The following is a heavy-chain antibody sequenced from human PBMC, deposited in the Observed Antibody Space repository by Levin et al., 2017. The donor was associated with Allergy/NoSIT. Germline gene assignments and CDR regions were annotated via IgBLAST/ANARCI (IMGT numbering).Heavy chain of an antibody. Sequence: AGESQKISCAASGFTFSSYEMNWVRRAPGKGLEWVSYISSTGSTIYSADSVKGRFTISRDNAKNSLYLHMNSLRAEDTAVYYCARQLGNFWSGYNYFDYWGQGTLVTVSS. CDR1: GFTFSSYE. CDR2: ISSTGSTI. J-gene: IGHJ4*02. D-gene: IGHD3-3*01. V-gene: IGHV3-48*03. CDR3: ARQLGNFWSGYNYFDY.